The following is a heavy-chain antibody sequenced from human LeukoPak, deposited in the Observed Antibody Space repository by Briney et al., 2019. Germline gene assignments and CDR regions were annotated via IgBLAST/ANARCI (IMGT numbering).Heavy chain of an antibody. CDR1: GGSISSGSYY. V-gene: IGHV4-61*02. J-gene: IGHJ3*02. Sequence: PSQTLSLTCTVSGGSISSGSYYWSWIRQPAGKGLEWIGRIYTSGSTNYNPSLKSRVTISVDTSKNQFSLKLSSVTAADTAVYYCARTRLFGVVIPDASDIWGQGTMVTVSS. CDR3: ARTRLFGVVIPDASDI. D-gene: IGHD3-3*01. CDR2: IYTSGST.